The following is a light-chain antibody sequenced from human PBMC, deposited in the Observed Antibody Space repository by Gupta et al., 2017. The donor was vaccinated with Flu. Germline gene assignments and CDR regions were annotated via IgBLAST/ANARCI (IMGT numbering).Light chain of an antibody. CDR2: AAS. CDR3: QQSYSTPLVT. V-gene: IGKV1-39*01. J-gene: IGKJ4*01. CDR1: QSISSY. Sequence: IQMTQSPSSLSASVGDRVTITCRASQSISSYLNWYQQKPGKAPKLLIYAASSLQSGVPSRFSGSGCGTDFTITISSRQPEDFATYYCQQSYSTPLVTFGGGTKVEIK.